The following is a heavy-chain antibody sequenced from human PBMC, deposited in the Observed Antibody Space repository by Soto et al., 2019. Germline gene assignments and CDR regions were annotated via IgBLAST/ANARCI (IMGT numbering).Heavy chain of an antibody. CDR1: GYSISSGYY. CDR3: ARVLSYGDYDYYYYGMDV. V-gene: IGHV4-38-2*01. Sequence: PSETLSLTCAVSGYSISSGYYWVWIRQTPGKGLEWIGNIYHSGASNYNPSLKSRVSISVDTSKNQFSLKLKSVTAADTAVYYCARVLSYGDYDYYYYGMDVWGQGTTVTV. CDR2: IYHSGAS. D-gene: IGHD4-17*01. J-gene: IGHJ6*02.